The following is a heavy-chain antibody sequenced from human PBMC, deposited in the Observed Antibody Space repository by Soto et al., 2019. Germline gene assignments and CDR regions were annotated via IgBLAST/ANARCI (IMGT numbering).Heavy chain of an antibody. CDR1: GYSFTSFW. Sequence: PGESLKISSKGSGYSFTSFWISWVRQMPGKGLEWMGRIDPSDSYTNYSPSFQGHVTISADKSISTAYLQWSSLKASDTAMYYCARFGGGATSYYYGMDVWGQGTTVTVSS. V-gene: IGHV5-10-1*01. D-gene: IGHD1-26*01. CDR2: IDPSDSYT. CDR3: ARFGGGATSYYYGMDV. J-gene: IGHJ6*02.